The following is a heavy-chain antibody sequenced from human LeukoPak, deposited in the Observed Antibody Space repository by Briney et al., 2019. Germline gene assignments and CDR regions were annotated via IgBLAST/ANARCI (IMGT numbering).Heavy chain of an antibody. CDR3: ARCNEYYDFWSGYYTGSQYYYYYGMDV. Sequence: GGSLRLSRAASGFTFSSYSMTWVRQAPGKGLEWVSYISSSSSTIYYADSVKGRFTISRDNAKNSLYLQMNSLRAEDTAVYYCARCNEYYDFWSGYYTGSQYYYYYGMDVWGQGTTVTVSS. J-gene: IGHJ6*02. D-gene: IGHD3-3*01. CDR2: ISSSSSTI. V-gene: IGHV3-48*04. CDR1: GFTFSSYS.